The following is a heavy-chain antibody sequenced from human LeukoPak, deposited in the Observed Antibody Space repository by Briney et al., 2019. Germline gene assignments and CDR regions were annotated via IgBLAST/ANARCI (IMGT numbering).Heavy chain of an antibody. Sequence: GGSLRLSCAASVFTLSNYATHWVRHAPGKGIGWGAVISYDGNIKIHADSVKGRFTISRDDSTNTLFLQMNSLTAEDTAVYYCARAFVSADGYKVGYFDNWGQGTLVTVSS. V-gene: IGHV3-30*01. J-gene: IGHJ4*02. D-gene: IGHD5-24*01. CDR2: ISYDGNIK. CDR3: ARAFVSADGYKVGYFDN. CDR1: VFTLSNYA.